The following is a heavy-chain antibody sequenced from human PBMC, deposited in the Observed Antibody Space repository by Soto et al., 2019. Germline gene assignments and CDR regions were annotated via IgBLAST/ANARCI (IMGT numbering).Heavy chain of an antibody. J-gene: IGHJ4*02. CDR2: IYYRGSA. V-gene: IGHV4-39*02. D-gene: IGHD3-22*01. CDR3: ARLGSNFYDGRDA. Sequence: SETLSLTCIVSGGSISRSSFYWGWIRQPPGKGLEWIGNIYYRGSAYYSPSLKSRVTISVDTSKNHFSLKLTSVTAADTGVYFCARLGSNFYDGRDAWGQGTLVTVSS. CDR1: GGSISRSSFY.